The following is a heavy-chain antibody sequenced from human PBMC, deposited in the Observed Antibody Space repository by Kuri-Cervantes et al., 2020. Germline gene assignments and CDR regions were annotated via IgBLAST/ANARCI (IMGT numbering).Heavy chain of an antibody. CDR1: GGTFSSYT. J-gene: IGHJ6*02. Sequence: SVKVSCKASGGTFSSYTISWVRQAPGQGLEWMGRIIPILGIANYAQKFQGRVTITADKSTSTAYMELSSLRSEDTAVYYCAREHSGSIRGAYYYYYGMDVWGQGTTVTVSS. CDR3: AREHSGSIRGAYYYYYGMDV. V-gene: IGHV1-69*04. CDR2: IIPILGIA. D-gene: IGHD1-26*01.